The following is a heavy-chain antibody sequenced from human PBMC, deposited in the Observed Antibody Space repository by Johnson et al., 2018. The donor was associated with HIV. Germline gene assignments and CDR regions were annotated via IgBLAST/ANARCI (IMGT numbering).Heavy chain of an antibody. V-gene: IGHV3-66*01. J-gene: IGHJ3*02. CDR1: GFTVSSNY. CDR3: ARAPGFSRAFDI. D-gene: IGHD3-10*01. Sequence: VQLVEYGGGVVQPGRSLRLSCAVSGFTVSSNYITWVHQAPGKGLEWISVISSGGDTYYADSVKGRFTIPRDDSKNTLYLQMNMLPADDTAVYYCARAPGFSRAFDIWGQGTMVTVSS. CDR2: ISSGGDT.